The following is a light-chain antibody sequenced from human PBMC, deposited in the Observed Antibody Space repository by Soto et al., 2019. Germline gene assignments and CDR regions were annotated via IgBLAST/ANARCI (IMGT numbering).Light chain of an antibody. CDR3: QQSCSTPT. V-gene: IGKV1-39*01. CDR1: QRINIY. Sequence: DIQMTQSPSSLSTSIGDRVTITCRASQRINIYLDWYRQKPGKAPELLIYSASNLQSGVPSRFSGSGSGTDFTLTISGLQSEDFATYYCQQSCSTPTFGQGTRLEIK. CDR2: SAS. J-gene: IGKJ5*01.